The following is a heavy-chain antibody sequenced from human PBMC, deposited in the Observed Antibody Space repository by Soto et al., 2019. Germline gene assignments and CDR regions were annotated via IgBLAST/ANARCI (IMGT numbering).Heavy chain of an antibody. CDR1: GFTFSSYG. CDR3: AKDKSDILTGYYTELDY. V-gene: IGHV3-30*18. D-gene: IGHD3-9*01. CDR2: ISYDGSNK. J-gene: IGHJ4*02. Sequence: PGGSLRLSCAASGFTFSSYGMHWVRQAPGKGLEWVAVISYDGSNKYYADSVKGRFTISRDNSKNTLYLQMNSLRAEDTAVYYCAKDKSDILTGYYTELDYWGQGTLVTVSS.